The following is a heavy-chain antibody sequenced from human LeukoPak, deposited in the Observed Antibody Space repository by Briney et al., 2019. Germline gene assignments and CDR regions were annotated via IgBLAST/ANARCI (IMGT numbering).Heavy chain of an antibody. CDR3: ARHRSSGWNGDWFDP. Sequence: SETLSLTCTVSGGSISSYYWSWIRQPPGKGLEWIGYIYTSGSTNYNPSLKSRVTISVDTSKNQFSLKLSSVTAADTAVYYCARHRSSGWNGDWFDPWGQGTLVTVSS. V-gene: IGHV4-4*09. CDR1: GGSISSYY. J-gene: IGHJ5*02. CDR2: IYTSGST. D-gene: IGHD6-19*01.